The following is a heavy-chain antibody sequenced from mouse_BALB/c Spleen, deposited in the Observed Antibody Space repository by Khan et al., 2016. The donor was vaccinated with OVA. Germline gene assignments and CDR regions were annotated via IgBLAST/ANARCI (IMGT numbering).Heavy chain of an antibody. CDR2: INTETGET. D-gene: IGHD2-2*01. CDR1: GYTFTDYS. Sequence: QIQLVQSGPELKKPGETVKISCKASGYTFTDYSMHWVKQAPGKGLKWMGWINTETGETTYADDFKGRFAFSLETSASTAYLQINNLKNEDSATYFCDRGYPYYFDYWGQGTTLTVSS. CDR3: DRGYPYYFDY. V-gene: IGHV9-2-1*01. J-gene: IGHJ2*01.